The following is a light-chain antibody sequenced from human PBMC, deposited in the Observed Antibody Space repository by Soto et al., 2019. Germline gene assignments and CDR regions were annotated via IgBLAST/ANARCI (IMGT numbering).Light chain of an antibody. Sequence: QSAVTQPASVSGSRGQSVTISCSGTSSDVGGYDYVSWYQQHPGKAPKFMIYEVTTRPSGVSHRFSGSKSGNTTSLTISGLQAADESDYYCSSYTTTSTYDFGPGTMVTVL. CDR2: EVT. V-gene: IGLV2-14*01. CDR3: SSYTTTSTYD. CDR1: SSDVGGYDY. J-gene: IGLJ1*01.